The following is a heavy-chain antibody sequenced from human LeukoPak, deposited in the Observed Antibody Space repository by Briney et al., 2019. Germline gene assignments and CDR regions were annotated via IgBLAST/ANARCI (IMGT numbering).Heavy chain of an antibody. D-gene: IGHD3-10*01. Sequence: PGGSLRLSCAASGFTFSSYGMHWVRQAPGKGLEWVAVISYDGSNKYYADSVKGRFTISRDNSKNTLYLQMNSLRAEDTAVYYCAKDKKVLYGSGSYSDYWGQGTLVTVSS. CDR2: ISYDGSNK. V-gene: IGHV3-30*18. CDR3: AKDKKVLYGSGSYSDY. J-gene: IGHJ4*02. CDR1: GFTFSSYG.